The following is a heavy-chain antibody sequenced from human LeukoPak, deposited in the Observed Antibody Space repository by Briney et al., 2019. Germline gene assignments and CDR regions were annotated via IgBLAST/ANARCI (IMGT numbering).Heavy chain of an antibody. CDR2: ISSSSSYI. V-gene: IGHV3-21*01. J-gene: IGHJ3*02. D-gene: IGHD1-26*01. CDR1: GFTFSSYS. CDR3: ARGGTLGGATNAFDI. Sequence: GGSLRLSCAASGFTFSSYSMNWVRQAPGKGLEWVSSISSSSSYIYYADSVKGRFTISRDNAKNSLYLQMNSLRAEDTAVYYCARGGTLGGATNAFDIWGQGTMVTVSS.